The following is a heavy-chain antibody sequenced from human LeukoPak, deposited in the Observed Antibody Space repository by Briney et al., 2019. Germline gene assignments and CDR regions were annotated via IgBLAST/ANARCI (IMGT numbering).Heavy chain of an antibody. CDR3: AKERPPREGAYFDY. CDR1: GFTFSNHG. Sequence: PGTSLRLSCAASGFTFSNHGMNWVRQAPGKGLEWVAVISYEASIQHYADSVKGRFTISRDNSKNTLYLQMNSLGAEDTAVYYCAKERPPREGAYFDYWGQGILVTVPS. J-gene: IGHJ4*02. V-gene: IGHV3-30*18. CDR2: ISYEASIQ. D-gene: IGHD1-26*01.